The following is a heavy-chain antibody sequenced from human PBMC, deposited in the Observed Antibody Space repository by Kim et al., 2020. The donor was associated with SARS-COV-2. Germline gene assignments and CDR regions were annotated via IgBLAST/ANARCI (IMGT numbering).Heavy chain of an antibody. CDR1: GFDFSTSW. Sequence: GGSLRLSCAASGFDFSTSWMPWVRQAPGKGLVWVSRIRRDGGDITYADSVKGRFTISRDNAKNTLDLQKNGLRTEDTAVYYCAKVGDYDSSGFYAFFRSWGQGTRVTVSS. CDR2: IRRDGGDI. V-gene: IGHV3-74*03. D-gene: IGHD3-22*01. CDR3: AKVGDYDSSGFYAFFRS. J-gene: IGHJ5*02.